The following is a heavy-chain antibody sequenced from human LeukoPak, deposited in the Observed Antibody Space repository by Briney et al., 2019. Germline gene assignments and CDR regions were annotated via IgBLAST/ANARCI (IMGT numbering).Heavy chain of an antibody. J-gene: IGHJ4*02. CDR3: ARDADNCGGDCYPRFDY. CDR1: GFTFSSYS. D-gene: IGHD2-21*02. V-gene: IGHV3-21*01. CDR2: ISSSSSYI. Sequence: PGGSLRLSCAASGFTFSSYSMNWVRQAPGKGLGWVSSISSSSSYIYYADSVKGRFTISRDNAKNSLYLQMNSLRAEDTAVYYCARDADNCGGDCYPRFDYWGQGTLVTVSS.